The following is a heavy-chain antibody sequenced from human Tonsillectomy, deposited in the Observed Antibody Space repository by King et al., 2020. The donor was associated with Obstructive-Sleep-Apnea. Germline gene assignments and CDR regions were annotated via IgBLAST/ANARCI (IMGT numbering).Heavy chain of an antibody. CDR2: IGWDSGVI. D-gene: IGHD1-26*01. J-gene: IGHJ2*01. Sequence: VQLVESGGGLVQPGRSLRLSCAASGFRFDDYAMHWVRQAPGKGLEWVSGIGWDSGVIGYVDSVRGRFTISRDDARNSLYLRMNSVRPEDTAFYYCVKVALGRAQVGYFDLWGRGTLVTVSS. CDR3: VKVALGRAQVGYFDL. CDR1: GFRFDDYA. V-gene: IGHV3-9*01.